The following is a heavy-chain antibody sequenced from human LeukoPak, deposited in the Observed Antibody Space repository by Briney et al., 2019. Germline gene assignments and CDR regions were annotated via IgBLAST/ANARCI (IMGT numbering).Heavy chain of an antibody. CDR2: INPNSGGT. V-gene: IGHV1-2*02. CDR1: GYTFTDYY. J-gene: IGHJ4*02. Sequence: ASVKVSCKASGYTFTDYYIHWVRQAPGQGLEWMGWINPNSGGTNYTQKFQGRVTMTRDTSISTAYMELSGLRSEDTAVYYCARERGGTFNFDYWGQGTLVTVSS. D-gene: IGHD2-15*01. CDR3: ARERGGTFNFDY.